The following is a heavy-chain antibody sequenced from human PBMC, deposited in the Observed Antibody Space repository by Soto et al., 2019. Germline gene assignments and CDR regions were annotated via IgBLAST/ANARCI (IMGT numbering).Heavy chain of an antibody. J-gene: IGHJ5*02. Sequence: ASVKVSCKASGYTFTSYDINWVRQATGQGLEWMGWMNPNSGKTGYAQKFQGRVTMTRNTSISTAYMELSSLRSEDTAVYYCARVCSDYDFWSGYYTNNWFDPWGQGTLVTVSS. CDR2: MNPNSGKT. V-gene: IGHV1-8*01. CDR1: GYTFTSYD. CDR3: ARVCSDYDFWSGYYTNNWFDP. D-gene: IGHD3-3*01.